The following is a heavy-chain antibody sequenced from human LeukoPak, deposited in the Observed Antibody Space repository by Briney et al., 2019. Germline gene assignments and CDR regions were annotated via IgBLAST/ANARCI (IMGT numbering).Heavy chain of an antibody. Sequence: GESLKISCKGSGYSFTGYWISWVRQMPGKGLEWMGRIDPSDSYTNYSPSFQGHVTISADKSISTAYLQWSSLKASDTAMYYCARPYDSSGYHPDYWGQGTLVTVSS. CDR1: GYSFTGYW. V-gene: IGHV5-10-1*01. CDR2: IDPSDSYT. CDR3: ARPYDSSGYHPDY. D-gene: IGHD3-22*01. J-gene: IGHJ4*02.